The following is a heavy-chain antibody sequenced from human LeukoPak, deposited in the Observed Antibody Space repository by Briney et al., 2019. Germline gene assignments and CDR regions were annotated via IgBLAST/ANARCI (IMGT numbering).Heavy chain of an antibody. V-gene: IGHV4-31*03. J-gene: IGHJ6*03. CDR2: IYNSGGA. CDR1: GGSITSGGSF. CDR3: ARGHHYYYYMDV. Sequence: SETLSLTCTVSGGSITSGGSFWIWIRQHPGKGLEWIGYIYNSGGANYNPSLGSRLSISVDTSKNQFSLRLTSVTAADTAVYFCARGHHYYYYMDVWGNGTTVTVSS.